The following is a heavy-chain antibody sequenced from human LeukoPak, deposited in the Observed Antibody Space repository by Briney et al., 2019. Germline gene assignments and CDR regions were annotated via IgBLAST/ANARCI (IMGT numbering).Heavy chain of an antibody. CDR3: ARLIVAGHYYYYMDV. Sequence: ASVKVSCKASGYTFTSYGISWVRQAPGQGREWMGWISAYNGNTNYAQKLQGRVTMTTDTSTSTAYMELRSLRSDDTAVYYCARLIVAGHYYYYMDVWGKGTTVTVSS. J-gene: IGHJ6*03. CDR1: GYTFTSYG. CDR2: ISAYNGNT. D-gene: IGHD6-19*01. V-gene: IGHV1-18*01.